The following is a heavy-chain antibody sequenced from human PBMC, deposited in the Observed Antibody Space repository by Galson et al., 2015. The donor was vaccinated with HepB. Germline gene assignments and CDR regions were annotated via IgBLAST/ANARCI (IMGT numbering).Heavy chain of an antibody. J-gene: IGHJ6*04. CDR2: ISRSSSYI. Sequence: SLRLSCAASGFTFGSYSMNWVRQAPGKGLEWVSCISRSSSYIYYADSVKGRFTISRDNAKNSLYLQMNSLRAEDTAVYYCARGCSGGSCYQALDVWGKGTTVTVSS. V-gene: IGHV3-21*01. CDR1: GFTFGSYS. D-gene: IGHD2-15*01. CDR3: ARGCSGGSCYQALDV.